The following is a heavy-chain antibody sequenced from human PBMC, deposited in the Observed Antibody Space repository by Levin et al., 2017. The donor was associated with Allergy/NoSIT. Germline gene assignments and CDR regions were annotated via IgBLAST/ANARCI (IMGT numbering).Heavy chain of an antibody. Sequence: GESLKISCAAAGFSFSSYNMNWVRQAPGKGLEWVSSISPGSSYISYADSVKGRFTISRDNAKNSLYLQMNSLRTEDTAVDYCARNDMWGDYWGQGTLVTVSS. CDR1: GFSFSSYN. V-gene: IGHV3-21*01. CDR3: ARNDMWGDY. D-gene: IGHD1-1*01. J-gene: IGHJ4*02. CDR2: ISPGSSYI.